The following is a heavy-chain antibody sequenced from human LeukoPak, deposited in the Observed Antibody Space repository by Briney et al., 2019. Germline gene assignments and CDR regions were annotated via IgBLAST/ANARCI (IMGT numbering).Heavy chain of an antibody. CDR2: IKQDGNEK. V-gene: IGHV3-7*01. Sequence: GGSLRLSCAASGFTFSSYAMHWVRRAPGKGLEWVANIKQDGNEKYYLDSVRGRFTISRDNAKNSLYLQMNSLRAEDTAVYYCARDLGKIGGNSSPFDYWGQGTLVTVSS. D-gene: IGHD4-23*01. CDR3: ARDLGKIGGNSSPFDY. J-gene: IGHJ4*02. CDR1: GFTFSSYA.